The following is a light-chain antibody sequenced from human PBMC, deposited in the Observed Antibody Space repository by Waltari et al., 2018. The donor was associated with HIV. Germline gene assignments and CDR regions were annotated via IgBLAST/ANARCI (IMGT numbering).Light chain of an antibody. Sequence: GGRATINCKSTMSVLYDANNKNYLAWYQQKPGQPPRLLLSWSSTRESGVSARFTGSGSGTDFTLTIDNVQSDDAAIYYCQQFYKIPWTFGQGTKVEI. J-gene: IGKJ1*01. CDR2: WSS. V-gene: IGKV4-1*01. CDR3: QQFYKIPWT. CDR1: MSVLYDANNKNY.